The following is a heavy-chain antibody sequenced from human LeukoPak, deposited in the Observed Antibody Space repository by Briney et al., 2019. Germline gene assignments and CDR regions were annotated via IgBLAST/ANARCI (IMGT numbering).Heavy chain of an antibody. J-gene: IGHJ4*02. CDR3: ARGLTPTSSDY. CDR1: GFTVSSNY. CDR2: IYSGGST. Sequence: GGSLRLSCAASGFTVSSNYMSWVRQAPGKGLEWVSVIYSGGSTYYADSVKGGFTISRDNSKNTLYLQMNSLRAEDTAVYYCARGLTPTSSDYWGQGTLVTVSS. D-gene: IGHD2-15*01. V-gene: IGHV3-53*01.